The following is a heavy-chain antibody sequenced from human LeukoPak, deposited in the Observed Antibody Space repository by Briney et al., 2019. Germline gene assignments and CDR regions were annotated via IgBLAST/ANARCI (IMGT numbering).Heavy chain of an antibody. CDR2: TNHSGST. J-gene: IGHJ4*02. CDR3: AGVGSYYGSGSYVKTFYYFDY. D-gene: IGHD3-10*01. Sequence: SETLSLTCAVYGGSFSGYYWSWIRQPPGKGLEWLGETNHSGSTNYNPSLKSRVTISVDTSKNQFSLKLSSATAADTAVYYCAGVGSYYGSGSYVKTFYYFDYWGQGTLVTVSS. V-gene: IGHV4-34*01. CDR1: GGSFSGYY.